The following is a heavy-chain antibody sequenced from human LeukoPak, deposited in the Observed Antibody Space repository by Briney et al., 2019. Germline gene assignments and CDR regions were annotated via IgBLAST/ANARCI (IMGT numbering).Heavy chain of an antibody. D-gene: IGHD6-13*01. CDR2: ITSNGGSA. Sequence: GGSLRLSCSASGFTFSSYAMYWVRQAPVKGLEYVSAITSNGGSAYYADCVKGRFTISRDNSRNTLSLQMSSLRAEDTAVYYCVGFRATAGLYWGQGTLVTVSS. CDR1: GFTFSSYA. J-gene: IGHJ4*02. V-gene: IGHV3-64D*06. CDR3: VGFRATAGLY.